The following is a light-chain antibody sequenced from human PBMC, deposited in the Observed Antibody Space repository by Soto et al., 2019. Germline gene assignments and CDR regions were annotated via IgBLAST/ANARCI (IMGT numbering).Light chain of an antibody. CDR3: QQLNNYPLT. Sequence: DIQLTQSPSFVSASVGDRVTITCRASQDIGNFLAWYQQKPGKAPKLLIYSASTLQSGVPSRFRGSGSAAEFNLTINSLQPEDFAAYFCQQLNNYPLTFGGGNKVEI. CDR1: QDIGNF. CDR2: SAS. V-gene: IGKV1-9*01. J-gene: IGKJ4*01.